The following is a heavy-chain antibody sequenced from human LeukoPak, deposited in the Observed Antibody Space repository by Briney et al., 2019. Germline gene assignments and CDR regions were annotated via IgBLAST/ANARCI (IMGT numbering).Heavy chain of an antibody. V-gene: IGHV3-30-3*01. D-gene: IGHD2-8*01. J-gene: IGHJ4*01. Sequence: GGSLRLSCAASGITFSSYAMHWVRQAPGKGLEWVAVISYDGSNKYYADSVKGRFTISRDNSKNTLYLQMNSLRAEDTAVYYCARGSMGADLYFDYWGQGTLVTVSS. CDR3: ARGSMGADLYFDY. CDR1: GITFSSYA. CDR2: ISYDGSNK.